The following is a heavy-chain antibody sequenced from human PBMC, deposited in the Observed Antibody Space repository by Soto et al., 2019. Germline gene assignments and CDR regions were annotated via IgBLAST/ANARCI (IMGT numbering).Heavy chain of an antibody. J-gene: IGHJ6*02. Sequence: ASVKVSCKASGYTFTSYGISWVRQAPGQGLEWMGWISAYNGNTNYAQKLQGRVTMTTDTSTSTAYMELRSLRSDDTAVYYCARGRGWYYDFWSGHETKGGMDVWGQGTTVTVSS. CDR1: GYTFTSYG. CDR3: ARGRGWYYDFWSGHETKGGMDV. V-gene: IGHV1-18*04. CDR2: ISAYNGNT. D-gene: IGHD3-3*01.